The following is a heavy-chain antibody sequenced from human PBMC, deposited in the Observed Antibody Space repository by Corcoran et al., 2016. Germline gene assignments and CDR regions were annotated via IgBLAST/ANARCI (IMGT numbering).Heavy chain of an antibody. CDR3: AGRYYDILTGSDTRDAFDI. CDR1: GGTFSSYA. D-gene: IGHD3-9*01. CDR2: IIPIFGTA. V-gene: IGHV1-69*06. J-gene: IGHJ3*02. Sequence: QVQLVQSGAEVKKPGSSVKVSCKASGGTFSSYAISWVPQAPGQGLAWMGGIIPIFGTANYAQKFQGRVTITADKSTSTGYMELSSLRSEETAVYYCAGRYYDILTGSDTRDAFDIWCQGTMVTVSS.